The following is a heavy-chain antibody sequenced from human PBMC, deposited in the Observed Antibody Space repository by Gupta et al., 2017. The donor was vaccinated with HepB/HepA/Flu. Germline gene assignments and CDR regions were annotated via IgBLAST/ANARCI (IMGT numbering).Heavy chain of an antibody. V-gene: IGHV3-23*01. Sequence: EVQLLESGGGLVPPGGSLRLSCAASGFPFSSYAMSWVRQAPGKGLEWVSAISGSGGSTYYADSVKGRFTISRDNSKNTLYLQMNSLRAEDTAVYYCAKDGGSYYWAQTAYYFDYWGQGTLVTVSS. CDR1: GFPFSSYA. J-gene: IGHJ4*02. CDR3: AKDGGSYYWAQTAYYFDY. D-gene: IGHD1-26*01. CDR2: ISGSGGST.